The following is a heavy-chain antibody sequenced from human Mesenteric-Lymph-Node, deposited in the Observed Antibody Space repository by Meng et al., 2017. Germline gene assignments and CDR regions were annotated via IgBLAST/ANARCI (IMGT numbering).Heavy chain of an antibody. D-gene: IGHD6-13*01. CDR3: ARFPVIAAAGRGAFDI. Sequence: ASVKVSCKASGYTFTSYGISWVRQAPGQGLEWMGWISAYNGNTNYAQKFQGRVTITRDTSASTAYMELSSLRSEDTAVYYCARFPVIAAAGRGAFDIWGQGTMVTVSS. CDR2: ISAYNGNT. J-gene: IGHJ3*02. V-gene: IGHV1-18*01. CDR1: GYTFTSYG.